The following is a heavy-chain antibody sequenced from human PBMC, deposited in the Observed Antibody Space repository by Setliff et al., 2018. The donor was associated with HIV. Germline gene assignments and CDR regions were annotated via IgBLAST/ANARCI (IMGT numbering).Heavy chain of an antibody. CDR3: ATDGGLWFGRHSYLQN. J-gene: IGHJ1*01. CDR2: ITHSGST. D-gene: IGHD3-10*01. CDR1: GGSYSGYY. Sequence: SETLSLTCAVYGGSYSGYYWNWIRQSPGKGLEWIGEITHSGSTNYNPSLKSRVTISIDTSKNQFSLKVNSVTAADTAVYYCATDGGLWFGRHSYLQNWGQGTLVTVSS. V-gene: IGHV4-34*01.